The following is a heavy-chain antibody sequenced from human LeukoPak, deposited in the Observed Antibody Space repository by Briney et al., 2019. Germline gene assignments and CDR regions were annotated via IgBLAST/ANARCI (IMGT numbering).Heavy chain of an antibody. V-gene: IGHV1-2*02. CDR2: INPNSGGT. J-gene: IGHJ4*02. D-gene: IGHD4-17*01. Sequence: ASVKVSCKASGYTFTGYYMHWVRQAPGQGLEWMGWINPNSGGTNYAQKLQGRVTMTTDTSTSTAYMELRSLRSDDTAVYYCVRDEDYGIYVNFDFWGQGALVTVSS. CDR3: VRDEDYGIYVNFDF. CDR1: GYTFTGYY.